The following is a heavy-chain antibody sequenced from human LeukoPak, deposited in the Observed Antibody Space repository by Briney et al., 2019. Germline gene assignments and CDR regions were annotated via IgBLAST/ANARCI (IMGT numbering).Heavy chain of an antibody. J-gene: IGHJ5*02. CDR2: ISAYNGNT. V-gene: IGHV1-18*01. D-gene: IGHD3-10*01. Sequence: ASVKVSCTASGYTFTSYGISWVRQAPGQGLEWMGWISAYNGNTNYAQKLQGRVTMTTDTSTSTAYMELRSLRSDDTAVYYCARDKAYYYGSGSYYIASYNWFDPWGQGTLVTVSS. CDR3: ARDKAYYYGSGSYYIASYNWFDP. CDR1: GYTFTSYG.